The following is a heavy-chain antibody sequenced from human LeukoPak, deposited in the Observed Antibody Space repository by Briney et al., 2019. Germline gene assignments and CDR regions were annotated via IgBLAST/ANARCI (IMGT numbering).Heavy chain of an antibody. D-gene: IGHD3-10*01. J-gene: IGHJ4*02. CDR1: GFTFSSYA. Sequence: QPGGSLRLSCAASGFTFSSYAMHWVRQAPGKGLEWVAVISYDGSNKYYADSVKGRFTISRDNSKNTLYLQMNSLRAEDTAVYYCAKDKVLWFGESVFDYWGQGTLVTVSS. V-gene: IGHV3-30-3*01. CDR2: ISYDGSNK. CDR3: AKDKVLWFGESVFDY.